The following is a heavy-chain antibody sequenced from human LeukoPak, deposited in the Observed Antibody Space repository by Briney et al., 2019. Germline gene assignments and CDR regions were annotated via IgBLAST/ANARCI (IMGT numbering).Heavy chain of an antibody. CDR2: IKPNSGYI. Sequence: ASVKVSCKASGYPFSNYDINWVRQATGQGLEWMGWIKPNSGYIAYAQKFLGRVTITRNTSISTVYMELRSLRSDDTAVYYCARGQQGYLYSSSWYDAAEYFQHWGQGTLVTVSS. J-gene: IGHJ1*01. CDR1: GYPFSNYD. CDR3: ARGQQGYLYSSSWYDAAEYFQH. D-gene: IGHD6-13*01. V-gene: IGHV1-8*03.